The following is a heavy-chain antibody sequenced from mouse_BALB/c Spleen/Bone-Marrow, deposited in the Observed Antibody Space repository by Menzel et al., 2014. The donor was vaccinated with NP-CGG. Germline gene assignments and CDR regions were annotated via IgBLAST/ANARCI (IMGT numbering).Heavy chain of an antibody. CDR1: GFTFSDYY. Sequence: VQLEESGGGLVKPGGSLKLSCAASGFTFSDYYMDWVRQTPEKRLEWVATISDGGSYTYYPDSVKGRFTISRDNAKNNLYLQMSSLKSEDTAMYYCVLRWFAYWGQGTLVTVSA. D-gene: IGHD1-1*01. CDR3: VLRWFAY. CDR2: ISDGGSYT. V-gene: IGHV5-4*02. J-gene: IGHJ3*01.